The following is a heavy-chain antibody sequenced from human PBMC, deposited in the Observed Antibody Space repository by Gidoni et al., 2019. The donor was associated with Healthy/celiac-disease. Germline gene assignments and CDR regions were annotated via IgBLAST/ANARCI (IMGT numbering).Heavy chain of an antibody. CDR2: IIPIFGTA. D-gene: IGHD6-13*01. CDR3: ARDGYSSSWPAGSWFDP. J-gene: IGHJ5*02. V-gene: IGHV1-69*18. Sequence: QVQLVQSGAEVKKPGSSVKVSCKASGGTFSSYAISWVRQAPGQGLEWMGRIIPIFGTANYAQQFQGRVTITADESTSTAYMELSSLRSEDTAVYYCARDGYSSSWPAGSWFDPWGQGTLVTVSS. CDR1: GGTFSSYA.